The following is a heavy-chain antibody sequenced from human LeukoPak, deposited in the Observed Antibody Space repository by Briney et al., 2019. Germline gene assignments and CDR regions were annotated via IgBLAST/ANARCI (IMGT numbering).Heavy chain of an antibody. D-gene: IGHD3-10*01. CDR1: GYTFTSYS. CDR2: ISVYNGNT. CDR3: ARSPHSYGSGRGGY. J-gene: IGHJ4*02. Sequence: ASVKVSCKASGYTFTSYSINWVRQAPGQGLEWMGWISVYNGNTNYAQKFQGRVTMTTDTSTSTAYMELRSLRSDDTAVYYCARSPHSYGSGRGGYWGQGTLVTVSS. V-gene: IGHV1-18*01.